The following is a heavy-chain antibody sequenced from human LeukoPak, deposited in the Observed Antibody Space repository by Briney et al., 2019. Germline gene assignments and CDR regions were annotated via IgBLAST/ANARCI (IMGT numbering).Heavy chain of an antibody. D-gene: IGHD5-12*01. V-gene: IGHV1-8*01. CDR1: GYPFTSYD. CDR2: MNPNSGNT. Sequence: ASVKVCCKASGYPFTSYDINWVRQATGQGLEWMGWMNPNSGNTGYAQKFQGRVTMTRNTSISTAYMELSSLRSEDTAVYYCATAAAGGYAGYYWGQGTLVTVSS. J-gene: IGHJ4*02. CDR3: ATAAAGGYAGYY.